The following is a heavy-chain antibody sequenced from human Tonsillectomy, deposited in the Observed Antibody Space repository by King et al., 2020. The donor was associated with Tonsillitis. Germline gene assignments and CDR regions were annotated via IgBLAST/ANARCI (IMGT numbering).Heavy chain of an antibody. Sequence: QLVQSGAEVKKPGASVKVSCKASGYTFTSYDINWVRQATGQGLEWMGWMNPNSGNTGYAQKFQGRVTMTRNTSISTAYMELSSLRSEDTAVYYCATRGYCSGGSCDYGMDVWGQGTTVTVSS. J-gene: IGHJ6*02. CDR2: MNPNSGNT. CDR3: ATRGYCSGGSCDYGMDV. CDR1: GYTFTSYD. D-gene: IGHD2-15*01. V-gene: IGHV1-8*01.